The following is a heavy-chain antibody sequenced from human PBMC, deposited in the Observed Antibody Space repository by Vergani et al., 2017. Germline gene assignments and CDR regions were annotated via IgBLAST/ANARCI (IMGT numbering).Heavy chain of an antibody. D-gene: IGHD1-26*01. V-gene: IGHV4-34*01. CDR1: GGSFSGYY. Sequence: QVQLQQWGAGLLKPSETLSLTCAVYGGSFSGYYWSWIRQPPGQGLEWIGEINHSGNTNYNPSLKSLLTISVDTSKNQFSLKLSSVTAADTAVYYCARFPPSLSGSYCWGWYYYMDGWGKGTTVTVSS. CDR3: ARFPPSLSGSYCWGWYYYMDG. J-gene: IGHJ6*03. CDR2: INHSGNT.